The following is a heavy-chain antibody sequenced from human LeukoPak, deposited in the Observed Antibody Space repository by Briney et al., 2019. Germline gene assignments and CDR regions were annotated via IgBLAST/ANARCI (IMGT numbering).Heavy chain of an antibody. CDR3: ARAGLSFYYDSSGYYGPLDY. CDR1: GFAFSGSA. J-gene: IGHJ4*02. Sequence: PGGSLRLSCAASGFAFSGSAIHWVRQAPGKGLEWVSSISSSSSYIYYADSVKGRFTISRDNAKNSLYLQMNSLRAEDTAVYYCARAGLSFYYDSSGYYGPLDYWGQGTLVTVSS. V-gene: IGHV3-21*01. D-gene: IGHD3-22*01. CDR2: ISSSSSYI.